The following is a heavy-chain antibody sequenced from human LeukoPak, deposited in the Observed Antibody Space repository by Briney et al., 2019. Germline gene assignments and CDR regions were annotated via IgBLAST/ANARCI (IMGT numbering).Heavy chain of an antibody. CDR2: ISSSSGYK. D-gene: IGHD6-6*01. V-gene: IGHV3-21*01. CDR1: GSTFSSYS. J-gene: IGHJ4*02. Sequence: GGSLRLSCAVSGSTFSSYSMTWVRQAPGKGLEWVSSISSSSGYKYYADSVKGRFTISRDNAKNSLYLQMDSLRAEDAAVYYCARTSGESTAALRAPFDYWGQGTLATVSS. CDR3: ARTSGESTAALRAPFDY.